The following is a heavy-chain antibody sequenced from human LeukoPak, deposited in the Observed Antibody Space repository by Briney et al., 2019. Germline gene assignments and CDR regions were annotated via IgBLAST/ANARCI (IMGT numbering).Heavy chain of an antibody. J-gene: IGHJ3*02. CDR3: ARESEGIAARLDAFDI. V-gene: IGHV1-18*01. CDR2: ISTYNGDT. D-gene: IGHD6-6*01. CDR1: GFTFTNYG. Sequence: GASVKVSCKASGFTFTNYGISWVRQAPGQGLEWMGWISTYNGDTDYAQKLQGRVTMTADTSTSTAYMELRSLRSDDTAVYYCARESEGIAARLDAFDIWGQGTMVTVSS.